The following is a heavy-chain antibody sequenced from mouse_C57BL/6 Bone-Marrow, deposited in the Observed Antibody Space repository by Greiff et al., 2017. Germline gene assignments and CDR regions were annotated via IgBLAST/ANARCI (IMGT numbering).Heavy chain of an antibody. J-gene: IGHJ4*01. Sequence: EVHLVESGAELVRPGASVKLSCTASGFNIKDDYMHWVKQRPEQGLEWIGWIDPENGDTEYASKFQGKATITADTSSNTAYLQLSSLTSEDTAVYYCTTGGYYGSSYDYYAMDYWGQGTSVTVSS. D-gene: IGHD1-1*01. V-gene: IGHV14-4*01. CDR3: TTGGYYGSSYDYYAMDY. CDR1: GFNIKDDY. CDR2: IDPENGDT.